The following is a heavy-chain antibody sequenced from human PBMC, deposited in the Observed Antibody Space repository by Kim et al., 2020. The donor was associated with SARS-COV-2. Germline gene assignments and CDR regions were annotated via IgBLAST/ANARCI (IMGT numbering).Heavy chain of an antibody. CDR3: ARVGGWELLFDY. V-gene: IGHV4-59*13. D-gene: IGHD1-26*01. J-gene: IGHJ4*02. CDR1: GGSISSYY. Sequence: SETLSLTCTVSGGSISSYYWSWIRQPPGKGLEWIGYIYYSGSTNYNPSLKSRVTISVDTSKNQFSLKLSSVTAADTAVYYCARVGGWELLFDYWGQGTLV. CDR2: IYYSGST.